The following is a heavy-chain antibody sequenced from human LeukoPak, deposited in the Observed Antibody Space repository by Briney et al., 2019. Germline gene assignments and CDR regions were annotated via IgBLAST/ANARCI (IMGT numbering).Heavy chain of an antibody. CDR2: MNPNSGNT. CDR3: ARGGIPSSEGYYYGMDV. CDR1: GYTFTSYD. J-gene: IGHJ6*02. Sequence: ASVKVSCKASGYTFTSYDINWVRQATGQGLEWMGWMNPNSGNTGYAQKFQGRVTMTRNTSISTAYMELSSLRSEDTAVYYCARGGIPSSEGYYYGMDVWGQGTLVTVSS. V-gene: IGHV1-8*01. D-gene: IGHD3-10*01.